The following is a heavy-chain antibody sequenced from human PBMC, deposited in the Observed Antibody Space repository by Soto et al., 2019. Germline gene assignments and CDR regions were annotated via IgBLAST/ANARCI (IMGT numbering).Heavy chain of an antibody. Sequence: SGPTLVNPTQTLTLTCTFSGFSLSTSGVGVGWIRQPPGKALEWLALIYWDDDKRYSPSLKSRLTITKDTSKNQVVLTMTNMVLVDTATYYCAHGTIFGVVIDYWGQGTLVTVSS. CDR2: IYWDDDK. D-gene: IGHD3-3*01. V-gene: IGHV2-5*02. J-gene: IGHJ4*02. CDR3: AHGTIFGVVIDY. CDR1: GFSLSTSGVG.